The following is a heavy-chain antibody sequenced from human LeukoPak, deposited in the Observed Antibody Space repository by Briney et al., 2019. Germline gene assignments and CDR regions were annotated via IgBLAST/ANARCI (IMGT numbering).Heavy chain of an antibody. Sequence: GESLKISCKGSGYSFTSYWIGWVRQMPGKGLEWMGIIYPGDSDTRYSPSFQGQVTISADKSISTAYLQWSSLKASDTAMYYCARHDNRGYCSGGGCYYYYGMDVWGQGTAVTVSS. CDR3: ARHDNRGYCSGGGCYYYYGMDV. V-gene: IGHV5-51*01. CDR1: GYSFTSYW. J-gene: IGHJ6*02. D-gene: IGHD2-15*01. CDR2: IYPGDSDT.